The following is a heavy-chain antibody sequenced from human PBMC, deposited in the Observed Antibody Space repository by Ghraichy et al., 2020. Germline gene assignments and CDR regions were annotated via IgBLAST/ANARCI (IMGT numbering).Heavy chain of an antibody. CDR1: GFTFSSYS. Sequence: GGSLRLSCAASGFTFSSYSMNWVRQAPGKGLEWVSYISSSSSTIYYADSVKGRFTISRDNDKSSLYLQMNGLRDEDTAVYYCARNYGSGRYGMDVWGQGTTVTVSS. CDR2: ISSSSSTI. V-gene: IGHV3-48*02. D-gene: IGHD3-10*01. J-gene: IGHJ6*02. CDR3: ARNYGSGRYGMDV.